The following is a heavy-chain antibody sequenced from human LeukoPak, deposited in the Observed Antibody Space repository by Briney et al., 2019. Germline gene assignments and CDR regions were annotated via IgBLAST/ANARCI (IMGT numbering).Heavy chain of an antibody. D-gene: IGHD6-19*01. Sequence: KSSETLSLTCTVSGGSISSGDYYWRWIRQPPGKGLEWIGYIYYSGSTYYNPSLKSRVTISVDTSKNQFSLKLSSVTAADTAVYYCARLKQWLVSIDYWGQGTLVTVSS. V-gene: IGHV4-30-4*08. CDR1: GGSISSGDYY. CDR3: ARLKQWLVSIDY. J-gene: IGHJ4*02. CDR2: IYYSGST.